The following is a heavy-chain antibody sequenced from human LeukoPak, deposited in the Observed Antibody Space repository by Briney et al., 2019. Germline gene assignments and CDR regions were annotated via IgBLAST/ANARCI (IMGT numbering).Heavy chain of an antibody. D-gene: IGHD6-13*01. CDR3: ARDGIYSRNFDAFDI. Sequence: SVKVSCKASGGTFSSYAISWVRQAPGQGLEWMGGIIPIFGTTNYAQKFQGRVTITADESTTTAYMELSSLRSEDTAVYYCARDGIYSRNFDAFDIWGQGTMVTVSS. CDR2: IIPIFGTT. J-gene: IGHJ3*02. CDR1: GGTFSSYA. V-gene: IGHV1-69*13.